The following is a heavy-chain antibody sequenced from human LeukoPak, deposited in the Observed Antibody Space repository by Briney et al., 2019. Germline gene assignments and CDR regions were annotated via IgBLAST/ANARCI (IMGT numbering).Heavy chain of an antibody. CDR3: ARLIVVVTAYIDY. CDR2: IYYSGSS. Sequence: SETLSLTCTVSGVSIRSSSSDFYYWGWIRQPPGKGLEWIGSIYYSGSSCYNPSLKGRATISVDTSKNQFSLKLSSVTAADTAVYYCARLIVVVTAYIDYWGQGILVTVSS. V-gene: IGHV4-39*01. D-gene: IGHD2-21*02. CDR1: GVSIRSSSSDFYY. J-gene: IGHJ4*02.